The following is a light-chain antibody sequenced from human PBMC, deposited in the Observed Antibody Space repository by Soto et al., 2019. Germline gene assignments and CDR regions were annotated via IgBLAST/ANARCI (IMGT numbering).Light chain of an antibody. CDR2: KAS. V-gene: IGKV1-5*03. J-gene: IGKJ5*01. CDR1: QSISNW. CDR3: MQGLQTPVT. Sequence: DIQMTQSPSTLSASVGDRVTITCRASQSISNWLAWYQQKPGTAPNLLIYKASTLQSGVPSRFSGSGSGTDFTLKINRVEADDVGIYYCMQGLQTPVTFGQGTRLEI.